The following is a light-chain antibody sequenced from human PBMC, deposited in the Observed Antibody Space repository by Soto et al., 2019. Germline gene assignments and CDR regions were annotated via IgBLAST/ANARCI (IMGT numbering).Light chain of an antibody. CDR3: TSYISSSAFFV. J-gene: IGLJ1*01. V-gene: IGLV2-14*03. CDR2: EVS. Sequence: QSVLTHPASVSRSPGHSFTISFTGSASYIVRYDYVSWYQQYPGNTPKLLIYEVSNRPSGVSDRFSGSKSGDTASLTISWVQFQDEATYYCTSYISSSAFFVFATGTKVTVL. CDR1: ASYIVRYDY.